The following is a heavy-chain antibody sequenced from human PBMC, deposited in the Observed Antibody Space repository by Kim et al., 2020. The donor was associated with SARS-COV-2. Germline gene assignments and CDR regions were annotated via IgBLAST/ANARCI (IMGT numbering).Heavy chain of an antibody. Sequence: GGSLRLSCAASGFTFSSYAMSWVRQAPGKGLEWVSAISGSGGSTYYADSVKGRFTISRDNSKNTLYLQMNSLRAEDTAVYYCAKGDGVAASGTHGGDYWGQGTLVTVSS. CDR1: GFTFSSYA. CDR3: AKGDGVAASGTHGGDY. D-gene: IGHD6-13*01. J-gene: IGHJ4*02. CDR2: ISGSGGST. V-gene: IGHV3-23*01.